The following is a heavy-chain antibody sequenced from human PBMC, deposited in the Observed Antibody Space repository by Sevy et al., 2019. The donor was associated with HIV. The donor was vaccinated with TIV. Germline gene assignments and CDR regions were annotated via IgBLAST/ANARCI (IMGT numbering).Heavy chain of an antibody. V-gene: IGHV3-53*01. D-gene: IGHD3-3*01. Sequence: GGSLRLSCAASGFTVSSNYMSWVRQAPGKGLEWVSVIYGGGSTYYADSAKGRFTISRDNSKNTLYLQMNSLRAEDRAMYYCARVDFWSGNSWFDPGGQGTRVTVS. CDR3: ARVDFWSGNSWFDP. CDR1: GFTVSSNY. CDR2: IYGGGST. J-gene: IGHJ5*02.